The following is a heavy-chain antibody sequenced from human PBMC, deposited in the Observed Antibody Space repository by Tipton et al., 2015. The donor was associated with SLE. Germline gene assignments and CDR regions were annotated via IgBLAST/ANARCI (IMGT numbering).Heavy chain of an antibody. D-gene: IGHD4-11*01. CDR3: ARDQGPVTHDTLDI. CDR2: ISAYNGNT. V-gene: IGHV1-18*01. Sequence: QLVQSGAEVKKPGASVKVSCKASGYTFTSYGFSWVRQAPGQGLEWMGWISAYNGNTNYAQKLQGRVAMTTDTSTSTAYLELRSLRSDDTAVYYCARDQGPVTHDTLDIWGQGIVVAVSS. CDR1: GYTFTSYG. J-gene: IGHJ3*02.